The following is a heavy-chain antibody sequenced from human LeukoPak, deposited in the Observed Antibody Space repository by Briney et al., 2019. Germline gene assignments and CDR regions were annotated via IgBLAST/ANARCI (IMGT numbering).Heavy chain of an antibody. CDR2: IIPIFGSA. J-gene: IGHJ5*02. Sequence: SVKVSCKASGGTFSSYAISWVRQAPGQGLEWMGGIIPIFGSANYAQNCQGRVTITADESTTTAYMELSSLRSEDTAVYYCARVGDDIVAGGSWFDPWGHGTLVTVSS. D-gene: IGHD5-12*01. CDR3: ARVGDDIVAGGSWFDP. CDR1: GGTFSSYA. V-gene: IGHV1-69*01.